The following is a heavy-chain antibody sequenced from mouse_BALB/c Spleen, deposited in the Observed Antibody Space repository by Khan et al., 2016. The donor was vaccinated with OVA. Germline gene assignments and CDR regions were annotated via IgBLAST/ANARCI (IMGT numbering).Heavy chain of an antibody. CDR1: GYSITSGYG. V-gene: IGHV3-2*02. J-gene: IGHJ2*01. D-gene: IGHD1-2*01. Sequence: EVQLQESGPGLVKPSQSLSLTCTVTGYSITSGYGWNWIRQFPGNKLEWTGYISYSGSTNYNPSLKSRISITRDTSKNQFFLQLNSVTTEDTATXYCARTARIKYWGQGTTLTVSS. CDR3: ARTARIKY. CDR2: ISYSGST.